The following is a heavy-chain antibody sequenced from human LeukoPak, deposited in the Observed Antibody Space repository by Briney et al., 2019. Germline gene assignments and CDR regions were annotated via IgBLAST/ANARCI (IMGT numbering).Heavy chain of an antibody. CDR3: ARVGYSGYEPFDY. CDR2: IIPIFGTA. Sequence: GSSVKVSCKASGGTFSSYAISWVRQAPGQGLEWMGRIIPIFGTANCAQKFQGGVTITTDESTSTAYMELSSLRSEDTAVYYCARVGYSGYEPFDYWGQGTLVTVSS. V-gene: IGHV1-69*05. CDR1: GGTFSSYA. J-gene: IGHJ4*02. D-gene: IGHD5-12*01.